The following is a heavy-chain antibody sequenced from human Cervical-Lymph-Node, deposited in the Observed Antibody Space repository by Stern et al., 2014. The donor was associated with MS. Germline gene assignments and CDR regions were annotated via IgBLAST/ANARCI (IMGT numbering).Heavy chain of an antibody. CDR1: GGTFSSYA. CDR2: IIPCFGTE. V-gene: IGHV1-69*01. Sequence: QVQLVESGAEVKKPGSSVKVSCKASGGTFSSYAISWVRQAPGQGLEWMGGIIPCFGTENYVQRLQGRVTITADESTTTAYMELSSLRSEDTAVYYCATRDMATVTNYYYGMDVWGQGTTVIVSS. D-gene: IGHD5-24*01. CDR3: ATRDMATVTNYYYGMDV. J-gene: IGHJ6*02.